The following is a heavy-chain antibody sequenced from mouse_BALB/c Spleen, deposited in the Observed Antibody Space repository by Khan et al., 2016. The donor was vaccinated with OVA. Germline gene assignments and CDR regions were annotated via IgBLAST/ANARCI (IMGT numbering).Heavy chain of an antibody. V-gene: IGHV1-18*01. CDR1: GYTFTDYN. CDR2: INPNNGGT. Sequence: VQLQQSGPELVKLGASVKIPCKASGYTFTDYNMDWVKQSHGKSLEWIGDINPNNGGTIYNQKFKGKATLTVDKSSSTAYMELRSLTSEDTAVYYCARTGYGSLGYWGQGTTLTVSS. D-gene: IGHD1-1*01. J-gene: IGHJ2*01. CDR3: ARTGYGSLGY.